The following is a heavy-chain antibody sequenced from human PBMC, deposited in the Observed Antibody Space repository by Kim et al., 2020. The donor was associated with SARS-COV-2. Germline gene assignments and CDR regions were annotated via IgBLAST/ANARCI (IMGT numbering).Heavy chain of an antibody. CDR2: INRSGGS. V-gene: IGHV4-34*01. J-gene: IGHJ4*02. CDR3: ARGFGATAYYFDY. D-gene: IGHD3-10*01. Sequence: SETLSLTCAVFGGSFSGYHWSWIRQPPGKGLEWIGEINRSGGSDYSPSLKSRVTISGDTSKKQFSLKLTSVTAADTAVYYCARGFGATAYYFDYWGPGT. CDR1: GGSFSGYH.